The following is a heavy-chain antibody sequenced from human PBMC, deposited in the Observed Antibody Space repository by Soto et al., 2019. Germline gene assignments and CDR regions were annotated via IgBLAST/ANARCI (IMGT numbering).Heavy chain of an antibody. Sequence: EVQLLESGGGLVQPGGSLRLSCAASGFTFSTYAMNWVRQAPGNGLEWVSAISGGGGSIHSAYSVKGRVTIARHNSKNTVYLQMHSLRDEDAAVYHCVKGYWKGDVWGQGTTVTVSS. CDR1: GFTFSTYA. D-gene: IGHD1-1*01. CDR3: VKGYWKGDV. CDR2: ISGGGGSI. V-gene: IGHV3-23*01. J-gene: IGHJ6*02.